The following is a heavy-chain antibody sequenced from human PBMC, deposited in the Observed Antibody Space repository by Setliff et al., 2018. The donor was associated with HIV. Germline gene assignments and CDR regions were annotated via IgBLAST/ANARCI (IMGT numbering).Heavy chain of an antibody. J-gene: IGHJ4*02. CDR3: ARHVWSNAPRGQ. CDR2: IKEDGSAK. D-gene: IGHD2-8*01. Sequence: PGGSLRLSCVASGFTFSTYWMSWVRQAPGKGLEWVANIKEDGSAKYYVDSVKGRFTISRDNAKNSLFLQMSSLRVEDPAVYHCARHVWSNAPRGQWGQGTLVTVSS. V-gene: IGHV3-7*01. CDR1: GFTFSTYW.